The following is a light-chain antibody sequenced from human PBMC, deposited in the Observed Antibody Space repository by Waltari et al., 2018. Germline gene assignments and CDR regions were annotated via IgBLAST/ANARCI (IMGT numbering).Light chain of an antibody. J-gene: IGLJ2*01. V-gene: IGLV3-1*01. CDR2: QDT. Sequence: SYELTQPPSVSVSPGQRASIHCSAENLGRKYVCWYQQKPGQPHVLIIYQDTERPSEIPERVSGSNSGDTASLTISGTQTMDEGDYYCQAWDSSTVVFGGGTKLTVL. CDR1: NLGRKY. CDR3: QAWDSSTVV.